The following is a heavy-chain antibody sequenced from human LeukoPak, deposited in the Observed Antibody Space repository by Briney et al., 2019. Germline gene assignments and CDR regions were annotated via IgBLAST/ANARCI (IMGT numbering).Heavy chain of an antibody. D-gene: IGHD3-10*01. CDR2: TYYRSKWYN. J-gene: IGHJ4*02. CDR3: ARDYYGSGSYIKGDYFDY. CDR1: GDSVSSNSAA. Sequence: SSQTLSLTCAISGDSVSSNSAAWHWIRQSPSRGLEWLGRTYYRSKWYNDYAVSVKSRITINPDTSKNQFSLQLNSVTPEDTAVYYCARDYYGSGSYIKGDYFDYWGQGTLVTVSS. V-gene: IGHV6-1*01.